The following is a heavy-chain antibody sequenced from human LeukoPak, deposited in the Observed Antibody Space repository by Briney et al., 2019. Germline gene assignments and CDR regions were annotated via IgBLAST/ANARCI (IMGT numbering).Heavy chain of an antibody. CDR2: VYYSGST. CDR1: GGSVSGYY. CDR3: ARIHRYCSGGACYVLDN. J-gene: IGHJ4*02. Sequence: SETLSLTCVVSGGSVSGYYWGWIRQPPGRGLEWIGYVYYSGSTNYNPSFKSRITISVDTSRNQFSLQLSSVTAANTAVYYCARIHRYCSGGACYVLDNWGQGTLVAVSS. V-gene: IGHV4-59*02. D-gene: IGHD2-15*01.